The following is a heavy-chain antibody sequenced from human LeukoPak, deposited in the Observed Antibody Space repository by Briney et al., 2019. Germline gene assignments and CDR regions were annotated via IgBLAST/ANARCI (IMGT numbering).Heavy chain of an antibody. J-gene: IGHJ4*02. CDR3: ARDSDYDSSGYQLH. Sequence: PGGSLRPSCAASGFTFSSYWMSWVRQAPGKGLEWVANIKQDGSEKYYVDSVKGRFTISRDNAKNSLYLQMNSLRAEDTAVYYCARDSDYDSSGYQLHWGQGTLVTVSS. CDR2: IKQDGSEK. CDR1: GFTFSSYW. V-gene: IGHV3-7*01. D-gene: IGHD3-22*01.